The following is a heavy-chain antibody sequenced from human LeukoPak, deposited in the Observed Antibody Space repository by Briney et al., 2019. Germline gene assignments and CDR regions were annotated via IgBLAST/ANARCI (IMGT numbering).Heavy chain of an antibody. CDR2: ISYDGSNK. CDR1: GFTFSSYW. V-gene: IGHV3-30*01. CDR3: ARSPLTTHTEMDV. D-gene: IGHD4-11*01. J-gene: IGHJ6*04. Sequence: GGSLRLSCAASGFTFSSYWMHWVRQAPGKGLEWVAVISYDGSNKYYADSVKGRFTISRDNSKNTLYLQMNSLRAEDTAVYYCARSPLTTHTEMDVWGKGTTVTVSS.